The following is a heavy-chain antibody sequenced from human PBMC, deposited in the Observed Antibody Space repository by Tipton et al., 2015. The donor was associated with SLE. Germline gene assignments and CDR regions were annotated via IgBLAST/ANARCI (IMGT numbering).Heavy chain of an antibody. J-gene: IGHJ4*02. CDR2: INSDGSAA. CDR3: AREHDYNYFFDY. V-gene: IGHV3-74*01. Sequence: SLRLSCAASGFTFRDNWMHWVRQTPGKGLVWVSRINSDGSAAAHADSVKGRFTISRDNAKNSLFLQMNSLRVEDTAVYYCAREHDYNYFFDYWGQGTLITVSS. D-gene: IGHD5-24*01. CDR1: GFTFRDNW.